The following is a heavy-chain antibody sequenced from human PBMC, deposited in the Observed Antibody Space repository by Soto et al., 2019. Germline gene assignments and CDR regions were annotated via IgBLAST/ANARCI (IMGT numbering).Heavy chain of an antibody. D-gene: IGHD4-17*01. CDR2: INPSGGST. CDR1: GYTCTSYY. Sequence: QVQLVQSGAEVRKPGASVKVSCKASGYTCTSYYMHWVRQTPGQGLEWMGIINPSGGSTSYAQKFQGRVTMTRDTSTSTVYMELSSLRSEDTAVYYCARDLATVTSSPIYGMDVWGQGTTVTVSS. CDR3: ARDLATVTSSPIYGMDV. J-gene: IGHJ6*02. V-gene: IGHV1-46*01.